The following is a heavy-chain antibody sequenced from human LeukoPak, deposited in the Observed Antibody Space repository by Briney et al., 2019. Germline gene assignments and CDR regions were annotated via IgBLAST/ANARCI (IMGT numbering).Heavy chain of an antibody. CDR1: GYTFTSYD. Sequence: ASVKVSCKASGYTFTSYDINWVRQATGQGLEWMGWMNPNSGNTGYAQKFQGRVTMTRNTSISTAYMELSSLRSEDTAVYYCARDSSWYGGFDYWGQGTLVTVSS. J-gene: IGHJ4*02. CDR2: MNPNSGNT. V-gene: IGHV1-8*01. CDR3: ARDSSWYGGFDY. D-gene: IGHD6-13*01.